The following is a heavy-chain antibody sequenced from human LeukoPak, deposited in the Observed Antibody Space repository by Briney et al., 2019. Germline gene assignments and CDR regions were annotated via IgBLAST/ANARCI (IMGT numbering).Heavy chain of an antibody. D-gene: IGHD3-10*01. J-gene: IGHJ4*02. CDR3: TRVLDYYVSGSYSHVFDY. Sequence: GRSLRLSCTASGFTFGDYAMSWVRQAPGKGLEWVGFIRSKAYGGTTEYAASVKGRFTISRDDSRSIAYLQMNSLKTEDTAVYYCTRVLDYYVSGSYSHVFDYWGQGTLVTVSS. CDR2: IRSKAYGGTT. CDR1: GFTFGDYA. V-gene: IGHV3-49*04.